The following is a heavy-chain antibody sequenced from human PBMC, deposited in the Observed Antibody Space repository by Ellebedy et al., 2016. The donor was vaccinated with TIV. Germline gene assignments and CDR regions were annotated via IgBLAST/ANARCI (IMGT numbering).Heavy chain of an antibody. CDR1: GYSFTNYW. V-gene: IGHV5-51*01. CDR3: AKQPRNESVWGTDRYTGPY. J-gene: IGHJ4*02. D-gene: IGHD3-16*02. CDR2: IRPRSSDT. Sequence: GESLKISCKGSGYSFTNYWIGSVRQLPGKGLEWMGIIRPRSSDTRYSPSFQGQVTISADKSISTAYLQWSSLKASDTAMYYCAKQPRNESVWGTDRYTGPYWGQGTLLTVSS.